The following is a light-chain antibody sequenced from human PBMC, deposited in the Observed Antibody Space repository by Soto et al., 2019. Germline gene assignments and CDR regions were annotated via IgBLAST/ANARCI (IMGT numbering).Light chain of an antibody. CDR1: QTVYNGF. J-gene: IGKJ2*01. CDR3: QQYNNLPPDT. CDR2: GAS. V-gene: IGKV3-15*01. Sequence: ENVLTQSPGTLSLSPGERATLSCRASQTVYNGFLAWYQQKPGQAPRLLIYGASTRATGIPGRFRGSGSGTEFTLTITSLQSEDFAVYFCQQYNNLPPDTFGQGTKLEIK.